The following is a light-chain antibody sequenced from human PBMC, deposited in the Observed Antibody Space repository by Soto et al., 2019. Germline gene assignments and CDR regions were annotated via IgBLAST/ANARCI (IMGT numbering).Light chain of an antibody. CDR1: KSDIGVYDF. CDR2: EVV. V-gene: IGLV2-8*01. CDR3: SSYTTSSSYF. J-gene: IGLJ1*01. Sequence: QSVLTQPPSASGSPGQSVTISCTGTKSDIGVYDFVSWYQHHPGKAPRLIIYEVVQRPSGVPDRFSGSKSGNTASLTVSGLQAADEADYYCSSYTTSSSYFFGTGTKVTVL.